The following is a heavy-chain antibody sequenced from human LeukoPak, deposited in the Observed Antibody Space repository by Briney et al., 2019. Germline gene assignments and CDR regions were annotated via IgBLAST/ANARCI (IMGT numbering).Heavy chain of an antibody. CDR2: INSDGSST. V-gene: IGHV3-74*01. D-gene: IGHD3-22*01. CDR3: ASFSYYDSSGFDY. J-gene: IGHJ4*02. Sequence: PGGSLRLSCAASGFTFSSYWMHWVRQAPGKGLVWVSRINSDGSSTSYADSVKGRFTISRGNAKNTLYLQMNSLRSEDTAVYYCASFSYYDSSGFDYWGQGTLVTVSS. CDR1: GFTFSSYW.